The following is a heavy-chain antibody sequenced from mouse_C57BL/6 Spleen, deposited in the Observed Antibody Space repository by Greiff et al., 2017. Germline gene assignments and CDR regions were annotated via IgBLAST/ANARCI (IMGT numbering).Heavy chain of an antibody. J-gene: IGHJ1*03. Sequence: VQLKESGAELVKPGASVKISCKASGYAFSSYWMNWVKQRPGKGLKWIGQIYPGDGDTNYNGKFKGKATLTADKSSSTAYMQLSSLTSEDSAVYFCARGRIYYGSSWNFDVWGTGTTVTVSS. CDR3: ARGRIYYGSSWNFDV. D-gene: IGHD1-1*01. V-gene: IGHV1-80*01. CDR2: IYPGDGDT. CDR1: GYAFSSYW.